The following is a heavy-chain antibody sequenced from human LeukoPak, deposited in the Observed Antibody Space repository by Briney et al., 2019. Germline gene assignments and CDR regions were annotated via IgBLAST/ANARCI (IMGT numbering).Heavy chain of an antibody. J-gene: IGHJ4*02. CDR2: ITWHGRST. D-gene: IGHD6-13*01. CDR3: TKATTRRVPAARIDS. V-gene: IGHV3-9*01. CDR1: GFIFDDFS. Sequence: GRSLRLSCAASGFIFDDFSMFWVRQAPGKGLEWVSSITWHGRSTAYADSVRGRFSISRDNARNSLYLQMKSLRPEDTAFYYCTKATTRRVPAARIDSWGQGTLVTVSS.